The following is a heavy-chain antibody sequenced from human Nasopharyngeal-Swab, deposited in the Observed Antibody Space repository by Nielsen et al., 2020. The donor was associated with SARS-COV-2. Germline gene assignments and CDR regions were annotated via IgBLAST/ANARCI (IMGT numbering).Heavy chain of an antibody. CDR2: ISYDGSNK. J-gene: IGHJ4*02. CDR1: GFTFSSYG. Sequence: GGSLRLSCAASGFTFSSYGMHWVRQAPGNGLEWVAVISYDGSNKYYADSVKGRFTISRDNSKNTLYLQMNSLRAEDTAVYYCAKMAGYSSSWYGSSLIDYWGQGTLVTVSS. D-gene: IGHD6-13*01. V-gene: IGHV3-30*18. CDR3: AKMAGYSSSWYGSSLIDY.